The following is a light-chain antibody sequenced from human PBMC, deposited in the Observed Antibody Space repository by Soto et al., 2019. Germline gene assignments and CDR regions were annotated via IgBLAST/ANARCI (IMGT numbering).Light chain of an antibody. V-gene: IGKV3-11*01. Sequence: EIVLTQSPATLSLSPGDRATLSCRASQSVSSYLAWYQQKPGQAPRLLIYDASNRATGIPARFSGSGSGTDFTLTISSLEPEDFAVYYCQQRSNWPPEIITFGQGTRLEIK. CDR1: QSVSSY. CDR3: QQRSNWPPEIIT. J-gene: IGKJ5*01. CDR2: DAS.